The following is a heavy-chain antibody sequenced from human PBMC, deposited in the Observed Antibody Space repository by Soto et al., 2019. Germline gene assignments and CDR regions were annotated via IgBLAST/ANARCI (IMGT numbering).Heavy chain of an antibody. CDR1: GFTXXXXS. Sequence: EVQLVESGGGLVXPGGSLXLSCAASGFTXXXXSMNXXXQAPGKGLEWVSYISSSSTTIYYADSVKGRFTISRDNAKNSLYLQMNSLRDEDTAVYYCARDDLGLPFFDYWGQGTLVTVSS. CDR3: ARDDLGLPFFDY. D-gene: IGHD7-27*01. J-gene: IGHJ4*02. V-gene: IGHV3-48*02. CDR2: ISSSSTTI.